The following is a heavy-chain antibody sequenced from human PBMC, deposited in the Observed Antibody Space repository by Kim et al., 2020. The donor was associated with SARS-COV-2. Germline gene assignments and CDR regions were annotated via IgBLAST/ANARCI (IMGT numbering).Heavy chain of an antibody. CDR2: IYYTGNT. Sequence: SETLSLTCTVSGDSISSSSYYWGWIRQPPGKGLEWIGSIYYTGNTYSSPSLKSRVTISLDTTKNQFSLKLSSVTAADTAVYYCARHTIRLALDYCGQGTL. CDR3: ARHTIRLALDY. D-gene: IGHD3-3*02. V-gene: IGHV4-39*01. CDR1: GDSISSSSYY. J-gene: IGHJ4*02.